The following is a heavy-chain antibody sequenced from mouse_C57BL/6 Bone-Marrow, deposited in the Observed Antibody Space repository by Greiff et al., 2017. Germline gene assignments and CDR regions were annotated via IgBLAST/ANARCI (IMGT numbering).Heavy chain of an antibody. D-gene: IGHD4-1*01. Sequence: EVQLQQSGAELVKPGASVKLSCTASGFNIKDYYMHWVKQRTEQGLEWIGRIDPDDGDTNYAPKFKGKATITADKSSNTAYLQLSSLTSEDTAVYYGVRTGTYYFAYWGQGTTLTVSS. J-gene: IGHJ2*01. V-gene: IGHV14-2*01. CDR3: VRTGTYYFAY. CDR1: GFNIKDYY. CDR2: IDPDDGDT.